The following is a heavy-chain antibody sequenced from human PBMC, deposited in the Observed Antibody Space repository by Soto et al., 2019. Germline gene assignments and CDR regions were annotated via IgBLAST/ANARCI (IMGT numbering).Heavy chain of an antibody. CDR1: GGSISSYY. J-gene: IGHJ3*02. CDR2: IYYSGST. CDR3: ARDHSLRYDSRGYPDAFDI. D-gene: IGHD3-22*01. Sequence: SETLSLTCTVSGGSISSYYWSWIRQPPGKGLEWIGYIYYSGSTNYNPSLKSRVTISVDTSKNQFSLKLSSVTAADTAVYYCARDHSLRYDSRGYPDAFDIWGQGTMLTVSS. V-gene: IGHV4-59*01.